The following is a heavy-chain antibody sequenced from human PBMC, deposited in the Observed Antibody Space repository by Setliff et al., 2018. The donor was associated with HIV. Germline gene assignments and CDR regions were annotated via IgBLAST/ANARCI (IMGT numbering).Heavy chain of an antibody. D-gene: IGHD3-22*01. CDR3: ARPYDSLYG. CDR1: SYSVTSGYY. J-gene: IGHJ4*02. V-gene: IGHV4-38-2*02. Sequence: SETLSLTCTVSSYSVTSGYYWAWIRQPPGKGLEWIGNMYPSGATYYNPTLQSRVTISADTSKNQFYLKLTSVTAADTAIYYCARPYDSLYGWGQGVLVTVSS. CDR2: MYPSGAT.